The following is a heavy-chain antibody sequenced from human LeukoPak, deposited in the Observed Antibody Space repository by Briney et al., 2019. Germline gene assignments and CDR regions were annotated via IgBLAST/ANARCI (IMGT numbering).Heavy chain of an antibody. D-gene: IGHD6-13*01. J-gene: IGHJ6*03. V-gene: IGHV4-39*07. CDR1: GGSISSSSYY. CDR3: ARGIAAAGDYYYYYMDV. Sequence: SETLSLTCTVSGGSISSSSYYWSWIRQPPGKGLEWIGSIYYSGSTYYNPSLKSRVTISVDTFKNQFSLKLSSVTAADTAVYYCARGIAAAGDYYYYYMDVWGKGTTVTVSS. CDR2: IYYSGST.